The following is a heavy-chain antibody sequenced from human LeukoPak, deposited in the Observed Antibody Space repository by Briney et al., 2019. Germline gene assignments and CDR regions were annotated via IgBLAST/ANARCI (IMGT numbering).Heavy chain of an antibody. CDR3: ASPPDYYYYGMDV. Sequence: GGSLRLSCAASGFIFSSYEMNWVRQAPGKGLEWVSYISSSGSTIYYADSVKGRFTISRDNAKNSLHLQMNSLRAEDTAVYYCASPPDYYYYGMDVWGQGTTVTVSS. V-gene: IGHV3-48*03. CDR2: ISSSGSTI. J-gene: IGHJ6*02. CDR1: GFIFSSYE.